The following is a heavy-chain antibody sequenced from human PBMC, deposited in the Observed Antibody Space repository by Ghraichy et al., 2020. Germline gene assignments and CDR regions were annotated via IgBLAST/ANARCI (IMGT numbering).Heavy chain of an antibody. Sequence: TLSLTCAVYGGSFSGYYWSWIRQPPGKGLEWIGEINHSGSTNYNPSLKSRVTISVDTSKNQFSLKLSSVTAADTAVYYCARGRGYSSSWYPFDYWGQGTLVTVSS. CDR2: INHSGST. CDR1: GGSFSGYY. D-gene: IGHD6-13*01. CDR3: ARGRGYSSSWYPFDY. V-gene: IGHV4-34*01. J-gene: IGHJ4*02.